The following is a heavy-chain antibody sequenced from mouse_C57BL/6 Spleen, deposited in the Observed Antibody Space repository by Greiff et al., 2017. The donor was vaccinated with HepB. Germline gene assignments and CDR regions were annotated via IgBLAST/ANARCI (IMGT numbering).Heavy chain of an antibody. CDR1: GYAFTNYL. CDR3: AKIYYGNSWYFDV. Sequence: QVQLQQSGAELVRPGPSVKVSCKASGYAFTNYLIEWVKQRPGQGLEWIGVINPGSGGTNYNEKFKGKATLTADKSSSTAYMQLSSLTSEDSAVYFCAKIYYGNSWYFDVWGTGTTVTVSS. J-gene: IGHJ1*03. D-gene: IGHD2-1*01. CDR2: INPGSGGT. V-gene: IGHV1-54*01.